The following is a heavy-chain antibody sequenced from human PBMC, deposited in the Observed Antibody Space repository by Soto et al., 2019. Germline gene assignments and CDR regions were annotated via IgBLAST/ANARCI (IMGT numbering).Heavy chain of an antibody. CDR3: AKKSRGGDWPRGEYFQH. CDR1: GFTFSSYA. V-gene: IGHV3-23*01. D-gene: IGHD2-21*02. J-gene: IGHJ1*01. Sequence: QPGGSLRLSCAAPGFTFSSYAMSWVRQAPGKGLEWVSAISGSGGSTYYADSVKGRFTISRDNSKNTLYLQMNSLRAEDTAVYYCAKKSRGGDWPRGEYFQHWGQGTLVTVSS. CDR2: ISGSGGST.